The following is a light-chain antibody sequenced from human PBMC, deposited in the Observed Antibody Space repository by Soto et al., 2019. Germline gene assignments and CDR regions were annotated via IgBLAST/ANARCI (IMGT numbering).Light chain of an antibody. J-gene: IGLJ2*01. V-gene: IGLV1-44*01. CDR2: SNN. CDR3: AAWDDSLNGLV. CDR1: SSNIGSNT. Sequence: QSVLTQPPSASGTPGQRVTISCSGSSSNIGSNTVNWYQQLPGTAPKLLIYSNNPRPSGVPDRFSGSKSDPSASLAISGLQSEDEADYYCAAWDDSLNGLVFGGGTKVTVL.